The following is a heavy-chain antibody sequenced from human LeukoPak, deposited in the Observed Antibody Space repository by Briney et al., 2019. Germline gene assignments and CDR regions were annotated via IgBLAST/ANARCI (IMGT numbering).Heavy chain of an antibody. CDR2: FEYGGST. J-gene: IGHJ4*02. Sequence: PSETLSLTCTVSGGSISSSSYYWGWIRQAPGKGLEWIGSFEYGGSTYYNPSLKSRVTISVDTSKNQFSLKLSSVTAADTAVYYCARYGSSWYGSHYFDYWGQGTLVTVSS. CDR3: ARYGSSWYGSHYFDY. CDR1: GGSISSSSYY. D-gene: IGHD6-13*01. V-gene: IGHV4-39*07.